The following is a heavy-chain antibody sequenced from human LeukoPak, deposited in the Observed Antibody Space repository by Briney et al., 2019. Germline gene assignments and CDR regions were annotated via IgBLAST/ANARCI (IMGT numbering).Heavy chain of an antibody. V-gene: IGHV3-11*01. CDR1: GFTFSDYY. CDR3: ARRGPGPYSSGWGFYYYGMDV. CDR2: ISSSGSTI. J-gene: IGHJ6*02. D-gene: IGHD6-19*01. Sequence: PGGSLRLSCAASGFTFSDYYMSWIRQAPGKGLEWVSYISSSGSTIYYADSVKGRFTISRDNAKNSLYLQMNSLRAEDTAVYYCARRGPGPYSSGWGFYYYGMDVWGQGTTVTVSS.